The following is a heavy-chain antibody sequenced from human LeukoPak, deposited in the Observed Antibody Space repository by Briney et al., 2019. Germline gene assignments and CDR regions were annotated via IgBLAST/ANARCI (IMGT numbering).Heavy chain of an antibody. CDR2: IYYSGST. V-gene: IGHV4-39*07. CDR1: GGSISSSSYY. J-gene: IGHJ6*03. Sequence: SETLSLTCTVSGGSISSSSYYWGWIRQPPGKGLEWIGSIYYSGSTYYNPSLKSRVTISVDTSKNQFSLKLSSVTAADTAVYYCARDVKSGRRQWFGELSVYYYYYMDVWGKGTTVTISS. CDR3: ARDVKSGRRQWFGELSVYYYYYMDV. D-gene: IGHD3-10*01.